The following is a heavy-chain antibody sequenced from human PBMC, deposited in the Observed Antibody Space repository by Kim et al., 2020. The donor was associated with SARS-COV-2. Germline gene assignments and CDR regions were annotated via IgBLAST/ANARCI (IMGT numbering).Heavy chain of an antibody. J-gene: IGHJ5*02. CDR3: ARGGRYSSGWYVGPNYWFD. V-gene: IGHV4-34*01. Sequence: SQTLSLTCAVYGGSFSGYYWSWIRQPPGKGLEWIGEINHSGSTNYNPSLKSRVTISVDTSKNQFSLKLSSVTAADTAVYYCARGGRYSSGWYVGPNYWFD. CDR1: GGSFSGYY. D-gene: IGHD6-19*01. CDR2: INHSGST.